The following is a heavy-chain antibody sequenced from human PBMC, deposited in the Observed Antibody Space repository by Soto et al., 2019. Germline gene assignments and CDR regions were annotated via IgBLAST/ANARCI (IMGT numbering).Heavy chain of an antibody. CDR3: ARAAATGNGRRVDV. Sequence: ASVKVSCKASGYTFTGYYMHWVRQAPGQGLEWMGLINPNGANTNYAEKFQGRVTITRDTSTTTVNMELSSLTSEDTAVYYCARAAATGNGRRVDVWGQGTTVTVSS. CDR2: INPNGANT. V-gene: IGHV1-46*01. J-gene: IGHJ6*02. D-gene: IGHD6-13*01. CDR1: GYTFTGYY.